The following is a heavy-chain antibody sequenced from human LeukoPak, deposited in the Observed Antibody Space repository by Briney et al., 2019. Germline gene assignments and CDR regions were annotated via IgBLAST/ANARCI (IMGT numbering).Heavy chain of an antibody. CDR2: NSGSGGST. CDR1: GFTFSSYA. Sequence: PGGSLRLSCAASGFTFSSYAMSWVRQAPGKGLEGVSANSGSGGSTYYADSVKGRFTISRDNSKNTLYLQMNSLRAEDTAVYYCAKPTVNYYDSSGYIDLGYFDYWGQGTLVTVSS. CDR3: AKPTVNYYDSSGYIDLGYFDY. V-gene: IGHV3-23*01. D-gene: IGHD3-22*01. J-gene: IGHJ4*02.